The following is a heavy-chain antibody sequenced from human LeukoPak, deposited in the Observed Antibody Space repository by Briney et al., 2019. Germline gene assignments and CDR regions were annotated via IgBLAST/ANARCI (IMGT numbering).Heavy chain of an antibody. D-gene: IGHD6-13*01. CDR1: GYTFTGYY. CDR3: ARVRMYSSSWYNWFDP. CDR2: INPNSGGT. Sequence: ASVKVSCKASGYTFTGYYMHWVRQAPGQGLEWMGRINPNSGGTNYAQKFQGRVTMTRDTSISTAYMELRSLRSDDTAVYYCARVRMYSSSWYNWFDPWGQGTLVTVSS. J-gene: IGHJ5*02. V-gene: IGHV1-2*06.